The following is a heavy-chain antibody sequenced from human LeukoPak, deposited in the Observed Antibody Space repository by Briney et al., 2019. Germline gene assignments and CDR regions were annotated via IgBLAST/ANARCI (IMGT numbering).Heavy chain of an antibody. J-gene: IGHJ3*02. CDR3: ARDLLLLGAFDI. CDR2: IYYSGST. D-gene: IGHD2/OR15-2a*01. CDR1: GGSISSYY. Sequence: SETLSLTCTVSGGSISSYYWSWIRQPPGKGLEWIGYIYYSGSTNYNPSLESRVTISVDTSKNQFSLKLSSVTAADTAVYYCARDLLLLGAFDIWGQGTMVTVSS. V-gene: IGHV4-59*01.